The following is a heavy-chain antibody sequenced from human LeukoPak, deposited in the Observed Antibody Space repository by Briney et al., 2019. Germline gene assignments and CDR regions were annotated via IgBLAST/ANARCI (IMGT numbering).Heavy chain of an antibody. Sequence: GGSLRLSCAASGNYWMHWVRQVPGKGLVWVSHINSDGSWTSYADSVKGRFTISRDNSKNTLYLQMNSLRAEDTAVYYCARDGDYSNLPTDFDYWGQGTLVTVSS. CDR3: ARDGDYSNLPTDFDY. J-gene: IGHJ4*02. CDR2: INSDGSWT. CDR1: GNYW. D-gene: IGHD4-11*01. V-gene: IGHV3-74*01.